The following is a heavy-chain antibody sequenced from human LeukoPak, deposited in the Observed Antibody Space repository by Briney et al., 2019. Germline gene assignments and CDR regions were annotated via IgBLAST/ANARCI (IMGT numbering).Heavy chain of an antibody. CDR2: INPSGGST. CDR1: GGTFRSYV. J-gene: IGHJ4*02. V-gene: IGHV1-46*01. Sequence: ASVKVSCKASGGTFRSYVISWVRQAPGQGLEWMGIINPSGGSTSYAQKFQGRVTMTRDTSTSTVYMELSSLRSEDTAVYYCARAPLGGLAFDYWGQGTLVTVSS. CDR3: ARAPLGGLAFDY. D-gene: IGHD1-26*01.